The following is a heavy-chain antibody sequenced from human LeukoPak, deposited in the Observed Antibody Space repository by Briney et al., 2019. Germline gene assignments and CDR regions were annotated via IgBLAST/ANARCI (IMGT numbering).Heavy chain of an antibody. CDR1: GFTFSSYS. V-gene: IGHV3-21*01. J-gene: IGHJ4*02. Sequence: AGSLRLSCAASGFTFSSYSMNWVRQAPGKGLEWVSSISSSSSYIYYADSVKGRFTISRDNAKNSLYLQMNSLRAEDTAVYYCARDPGYNPFYFDYWGQGTLVTVSS. CDR2: ISSSSSYI. CDR3: ARDPGYNPFYFDY. D-gene: IGHD5-24*01.